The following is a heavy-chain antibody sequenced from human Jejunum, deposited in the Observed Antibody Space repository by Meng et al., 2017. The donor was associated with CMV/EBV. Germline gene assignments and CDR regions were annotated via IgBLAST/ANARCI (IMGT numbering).Heavy chain of an antibody. J-gene: IGHJ4*02. CDR2: SGSSGGTT. CDR3: AKDMDY. Sequence: WAGADYVVSSNYRNWVRQGTEKGVEWVSRSGSSGGTTYYADSVEGRFTISRDKSKNTLYLQMNSLRAEDTAIYYCAKDMDYGGQGTLVTVSS. V-gene: IGHV3-23*01. CDR1: DYVVSSNY.